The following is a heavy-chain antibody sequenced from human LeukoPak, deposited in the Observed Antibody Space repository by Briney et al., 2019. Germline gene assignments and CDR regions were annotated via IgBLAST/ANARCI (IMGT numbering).Heavy chain of an antibody. CDR3: ARVEPGTTGPGGHWFGP. V-gene: IGHV4-59*01. CDR1: GGSISSDY. CDR2: IYYSGST. Sequence: PETLSLTCTVSGGSISSDYWSWIRHPPPKGLERIWYIYYSGSTTNNPSLKSRVTISVARPKNRFSLKLSSVTAADRAVYFCARVEPGTTGPGGHWFGPWGQGTLVTVSS. J-gene: IGHJ5*02. D-gene: IGHD1-1*01.